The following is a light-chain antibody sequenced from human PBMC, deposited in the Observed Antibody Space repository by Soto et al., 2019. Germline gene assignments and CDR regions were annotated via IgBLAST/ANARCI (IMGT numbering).Light chain of an antibody. Sequence: EIVLTQSPGTLSLSPGARSTLSCRASQYVSSFLAWYQQKAGQAPRLLIYDASHRATGIPARFSGSGSGTDFTLTSNSLEPEDFALYYCQQRYNWPPTFGQGTKVDIK. V-gene: IGKV3-11*01. CDR2: DAS. CDR1: QYVSSF. J-gene: IGKJ1*01. CDR3: QQRYNWPPT.